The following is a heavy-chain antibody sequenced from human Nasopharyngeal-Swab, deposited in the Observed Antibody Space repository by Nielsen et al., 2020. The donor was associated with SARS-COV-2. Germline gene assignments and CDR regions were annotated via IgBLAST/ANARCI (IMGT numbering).Heavy chain of an antibody. CDR3: ARMDFIASRDY. Sequence: GESLKISCEVSGFSVSYNYMSWVRQAPGKGLEWVAVIYSRGETHYTDSVRGRFTISRDNSKNMVNLQLNSLRAEDTAVYYCARMDFIASRDYWCQGTLITVSS. D-gene: IGHD6-13*01. CDR2: IYSRGET. V-gene: IGHV3-53*01. CDR1: GFSVSYNY. J-gene: IGHJ4*02.